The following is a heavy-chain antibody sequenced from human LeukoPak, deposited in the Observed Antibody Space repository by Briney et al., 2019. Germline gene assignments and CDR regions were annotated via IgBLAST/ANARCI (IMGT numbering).Heavy chain of an antibody. CDR2: INHSGST. D-gene: IGHD3-22*01. CDR1: GGSFSGYY. V-gene: IGHV4-34*01. CDR3: ARGPYYYDSSGYYYYYYYYYMDV. Sequence: PSETLSPTCAVYGGSFSGYYWSWIRQPPGKGLEWIGEINHSGSTNYNPSLKSRVTISVDTSKNQFSLKLSSVTAADTAVYYCARGPYYYDSSGYYYYYYYYYMDVWGKGTTVTVSS. J-gene: IGHJ6*03.